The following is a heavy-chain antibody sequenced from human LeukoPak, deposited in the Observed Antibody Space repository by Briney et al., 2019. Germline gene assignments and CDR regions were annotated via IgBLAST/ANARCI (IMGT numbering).Heavy chain of an antibody. V-gene: IGHV3-33*07. CDR2: IWYDGSNA. CDR3: ARDDSLGRLGY. Sequence: PGRSLRLSCAASGFTFSNYGFYWVRQAPGKGLEWVAVIWYDGSNAYYADSVKGRFTISKDNSKNTLYLQMNSLRVEDTAVYYCARDDSLGRLGYWGQGTLVTVSS. J-gene: IGHJ4*02. D-gene: IGHD3-10*01. CDR1: GFTFSNYG.